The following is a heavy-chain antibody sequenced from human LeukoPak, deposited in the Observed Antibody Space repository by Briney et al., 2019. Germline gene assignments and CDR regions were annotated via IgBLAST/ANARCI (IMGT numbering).Heavy chain of an antibody. CDR2: MYHSEST. CDR1: GYSISRGYS. Sequence: SETLSLTCAVSGYSISRGYSWGWIRQPPGMGLEWIGNMYHSESTHYNPSLKSRVTISADASKNQFSLKLSSVTAADTAVYYCARFDHVWETHGMDAFDLWGQGTMVTVSS. D-gene: IGHD3-16*01. V-gene: IGHV4-38-2*01. J-gene: IGHJ3*01. CDR3: ARFDHVWETHGMDAFDL.